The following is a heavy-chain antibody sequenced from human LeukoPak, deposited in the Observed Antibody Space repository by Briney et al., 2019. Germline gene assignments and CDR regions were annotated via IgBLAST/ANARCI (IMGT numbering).Heavy chain of an antibody. Sequence: PSETLSLTCTVSGGSISCSSYYWGWIRQPPGKWLEWIGSIYYSGSTYYNPPLKSRVALSVDTSKNQFSLKLSSVTAANTAVYYRARSPPAYSSRVFDYWGQGTLVTVSS. J-gene: IGHJ4*02. V-gene: IGHV4-39*07. D-gene: IGHD6-13*01. CDR1: GGSISCSSYY. CDR3: ARSPPAYSSRVFDY. CDR2: IYYSGST.